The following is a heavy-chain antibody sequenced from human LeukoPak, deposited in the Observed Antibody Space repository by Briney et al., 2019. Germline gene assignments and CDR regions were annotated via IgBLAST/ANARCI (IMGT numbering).Heavy chain of an antibody. J-gene: IGHJ6*03. V-gene: IGHV3-30*02. CDR1: GFTFSSYE. CDR3: AKEYYGSGSYYQTLYYYYYMDV. Sequence: GGSLRLSCAASGFTFSSYEMNWVRQAPGKGLEWVAFIRYDGSNKYYADSVKGRFTISRDNSKNTLYLQMNSLRAEDTAVHYCAKEYYGSGSYYQTLYYYYYMDVWGKGTTVTISS. D-gene: IGHD3-10*01. CDR2: IRYDGSNK.